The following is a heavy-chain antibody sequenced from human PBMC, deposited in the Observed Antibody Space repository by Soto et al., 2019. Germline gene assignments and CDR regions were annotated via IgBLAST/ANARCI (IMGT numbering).Heavy chain of an antibody. D-gene: IGHD2-15*01. CDR1: GGSISSYY. V-gene: IGHV4-59*01. CDR2: IYYSGST. Sequence: PSETLSLTCTVSGGSISSYYWSWIRQPPGKGLEWIGYIYYSGSTNYNPSLKSRVTISVDTSKNQFSLKLSSVTAADTAVYYCARDQRYCSGGSCYSGYCGMDVWGQGTTVTVSS. CDR3: ARDQRYCSGGSCYSGYCGMDV. J-gene: IGHJ6*02.